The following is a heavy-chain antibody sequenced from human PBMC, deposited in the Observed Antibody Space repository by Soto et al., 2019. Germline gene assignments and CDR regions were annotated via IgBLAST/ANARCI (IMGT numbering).Heavy chain of an antibody. D-gene: IGHD4-17*01. CDR1: GDSVSSGAYY. CDR3: ARSDYGDYRHQH. Sequence: QVQLQESGPGLVKPSETLSLTCTVSGDSVSSGAYYWSWIRQPPEKGLEWIGYIYHSGTTNYNPSLKRRVTISLDTSKNQFSLKLTSVTAADTAVYYCARSDYGDYRHQHWGQGTLVTVSS. V-gene: IGHV4-61*08. CDR2: IYHSGTT. J-gene: IGHJ1*01.